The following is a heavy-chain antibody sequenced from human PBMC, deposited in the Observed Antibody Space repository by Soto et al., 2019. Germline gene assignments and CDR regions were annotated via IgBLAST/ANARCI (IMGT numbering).Heavy chain of an antibody. D-gene: IGHD1-7*01. V-gene: IGHV1-3*01. CDR3: ARGGLPYNWNYGY. Sequence: QVQLVQSGAEVKKPGASVKVSCTASGYTFTSYAMHWVRQAPGQRLEWMGWINAGNGNTKYSQKFQGRVTITRDTSASTAYMELSSLRSEDTAVYYCARGGLPYNWNYGYWGQGTLVTVSS. CDR2: INAGNGNT. CDR1: GYTFTSYA. J-gene: IGHJ4*02.